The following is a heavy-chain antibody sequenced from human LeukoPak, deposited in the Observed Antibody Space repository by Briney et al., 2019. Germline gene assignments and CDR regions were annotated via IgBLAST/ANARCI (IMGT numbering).Heavy chain of an antibody. V-gene: IGHV1-2*06. CDR2: INPKSGGT. Sequence: ASVKVSCKASGYPLTAYYIYWVRQAPGQGLEWMGRINPKSGGTDYAQNFQGRVTMTRDKSISTAYKEPSRMRSDNTAVYYCARGDCSGGTYYLVKNWLDPWGQGTLVTVSS. CDR1: GYPLTAYY. CDR3: ARGDCSGGTYYLVKNWLDP. D-gene: IGHD2-15*01. J-gene: IGHJ5*02.